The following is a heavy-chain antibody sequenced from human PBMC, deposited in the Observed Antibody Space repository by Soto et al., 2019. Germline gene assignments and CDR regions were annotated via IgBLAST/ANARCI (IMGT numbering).Heavy chain of an antibody. CDR3: ARDEGYDYVWGSYRSKYYYYGMDV. CDR1: GFTFSSYW. CDR2: IKQDGSEK. D-gene: IGHD3-16*02. Sequence: EVQLVESGGGLVQPGGSLRLSCAASGFTFSSYWMSWVRQAPGKGLEWVANIKQDGSEKYYVDSVKGRFTISRDNAKNSLYLQMNSLRAEDTAVYYCARDEGYDYVWGSYRSKYYYYGMDVW. J-gene: IGHJ6*01. V-gene: IGHV3-7*01.